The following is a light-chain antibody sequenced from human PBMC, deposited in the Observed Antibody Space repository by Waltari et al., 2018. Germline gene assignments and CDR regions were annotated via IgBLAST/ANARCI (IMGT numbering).Light chain of an antibody. Sequence: QSALTQPASVSGSPGQSITISCTGSSSDVGRYNLLSWYQQHPGKAPKLMIFDVTDRPSGVSDRFSGSKSGNTASLTISGLQPEDEADYYCSSHTTSSTLVFGGGTRVTVL. V-gene: IGLV2-14*03. J-gene: IGLJ2*01. CDR3: SSHTTSSTLV. CDR1: SSDVGRYNL. CDR2: DVT.